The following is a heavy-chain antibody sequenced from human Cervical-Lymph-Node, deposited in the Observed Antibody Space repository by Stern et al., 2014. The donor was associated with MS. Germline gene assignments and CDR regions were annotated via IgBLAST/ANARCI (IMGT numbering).Heavy chain of an antibody. D-gene: IGHD3-16*01. Sequence: VQLGQSGGGSVQPGASLTLSCAASGFTFSGYWMHWVRQAPGKGLEWVSRIDTDGTITSYADSVKGRFTISRDNAKNTLFLQMHSLRVEDTALYYCTRDIGGAAGYWGQGTLVTVSS. CDR3: TRDIGGAAGY. J-gene: IGHJ4*02. CDR2: IDTDGTIT. CDR1: GFTFSGYW. V-gene: IGHV3-74*01.